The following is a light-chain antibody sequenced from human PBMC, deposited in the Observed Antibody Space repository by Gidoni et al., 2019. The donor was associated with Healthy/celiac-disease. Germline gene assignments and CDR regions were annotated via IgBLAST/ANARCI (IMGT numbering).Light chain of an antibody. V-gene: IGLV8-61*01. Sequence: QTVVTQEPSFSVSPGGTVTLTFVLSSGSVSTSYYPSWYQQTPGQAPRTLIYSTNTRSSGVPDRFSGSILGNKAALTITGAQADDESDYYCVLYMGSGPWVFGGGTKLTVL. CDR3: VLYMGSGPWV. CDR2: STN. CDR1: SGSVSTSYY. J-gene: IGLJ3*02.